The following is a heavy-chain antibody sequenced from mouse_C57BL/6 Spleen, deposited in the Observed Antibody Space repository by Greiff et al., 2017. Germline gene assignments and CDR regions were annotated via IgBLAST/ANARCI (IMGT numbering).Heavy chain of an antibody. V-gene: IGHV1-19*01. J-gene: IGHJ2*01. CDR1: GYTFTDYY. CDR3: AREGSNYIDY. Sequence: VQLQQSGPVLVKPGASVKMSCKASGYTFTDYYMNWVKQSHGKSLEWIGVINPYNGGTSYNQKFKGKATLTVDKSSSTAYMELNSLTSEDSAVYYCAREGSNYIDYWGQGTTLTVSS. D-gene: IGHD5-1*01. CDR2: INPYNGGT.